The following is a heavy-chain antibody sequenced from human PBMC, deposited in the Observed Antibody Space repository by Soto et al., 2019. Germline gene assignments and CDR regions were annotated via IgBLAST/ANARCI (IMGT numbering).Heavy chain of an antibody. Sequence: SVKVSCKASGGTFSSYAISWVRQAPGQGLEWTGGIIPIFGTANYAQKFQGRVTITADESTSTAYMELSSLRSEDTAVYYCARSPLPLDTAMAGYPDYWGQGTLVTVSS. CDR1: GGTFSSYA. CDR2: IIPIFGTA. D-gene: IGHD5-18*01. CDR3: ARSPLPLDTAMAGYPDY. J-gene: IGHJ4*02. V-gene: IGHV1-69*13.